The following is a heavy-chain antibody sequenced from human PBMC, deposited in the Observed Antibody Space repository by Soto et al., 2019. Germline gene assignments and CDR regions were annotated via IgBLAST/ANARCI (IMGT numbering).Heavy chain of an antibody. J-gene: IGHJ4*02. Sequence: PGGSLRLSCAASGFTFSSYSMNWVRQAPGKGLEWVSSISSSSSYIYYADSVKGRFTISRDNAKNSLYLQMNSLRAEDTAVYYCASPGGKGSSSSFPTPFDYWGQGTLVTVSS. CDR1: GFTFSSYS. CDR3: ASPGGKGSSSSFPTPFDY. CDR2: ISSSSSYI. D-gene: IGHD6-6*01. V-gene: IGHV3-21*01.